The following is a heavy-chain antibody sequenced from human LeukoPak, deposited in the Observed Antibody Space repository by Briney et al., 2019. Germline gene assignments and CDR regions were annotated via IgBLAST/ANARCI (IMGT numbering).Heavy chain of an antibody. CDR2: IWYDGSNK. D-gene: IGHD4-23*01. CDR3: AKDRHYGGFDY. Sequence: GGSLRLSCVASGFSFSSYWMAWVRQAPGKGLEWVAVIWYDGSNKYYADSVKGRFTISRDNSKNTLYLQMNSLRAEDTAVYYCAKDRHYGGFDYWGQGTLVTVSS. CDR1: GFSFSSYW. J-gene: IGHJ4*02. V-gene: IGHV3-33*06.